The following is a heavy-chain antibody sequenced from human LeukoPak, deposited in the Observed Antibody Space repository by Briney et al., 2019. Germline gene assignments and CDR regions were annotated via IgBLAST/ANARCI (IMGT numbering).Heavy chain of an antibody. CDR3: ARAGLLWFGESYFDY. V-gene: IGHV3-30-3*01. D-gene: IGHD3-10*01. Sequence: PGGSLRLSCAASGFTFSSYAIHWVRQAPGKGLEWVAVISYDGSNKYYADSVKGRFTISRDNSKNTLYLQMNSLRAEDTAVYYCARAGLLWFGESYFDYWGQGTLVTVSS. CDR2: ISYDGSNK. J-gene: IGHJ4*02. CDR1: GFTFSSYA.